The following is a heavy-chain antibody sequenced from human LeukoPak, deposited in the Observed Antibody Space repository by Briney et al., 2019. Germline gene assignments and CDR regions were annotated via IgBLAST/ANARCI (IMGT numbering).Heavy chain of an antibody. V-gene: IGHV1-18*01. D-gene: IGHD1-7*01. CDR3: ARERETGTTIWFDP. CDR2: ISAYNGNT. J-gene: IGHJ5*02. Sequence: GASAKVSCKASGYTFTSYGISWVRQAPGQGLEWMGWISAYNGNTNYAQKLRGRVTMTTDTSTSTAYMELRSLRSDDTAVYYCARERETGTTIWFDPWGQGTLVTVSS. CDR1: GYTFTSYG.